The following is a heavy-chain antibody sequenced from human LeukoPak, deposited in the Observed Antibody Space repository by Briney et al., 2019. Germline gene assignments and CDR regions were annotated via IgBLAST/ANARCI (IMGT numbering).Heavy chain of an antibody. CDR3: QRITIFGVVIDFDY. Sequence: ASVKVSCKASGYTFTRYGISWVRQAPGQGLEWMGWISAYNGNTNYAQNLQGRVTMTTDTPASTAYMDLRSLTSDDTAVYYCQRITIFGVVIDFDYWGPGTLVTVSS. CDR2: ISAYNGNT. J-gene: IGHJ4*02. D-gene: IGHD3-3*01. V-gene: IGHV1-18*01. CDR1: GYTFTRYG.